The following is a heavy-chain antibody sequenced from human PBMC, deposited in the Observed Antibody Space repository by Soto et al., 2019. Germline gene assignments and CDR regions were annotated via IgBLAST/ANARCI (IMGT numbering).Heavy chain of an antibody. CDR2: IYYSGST. V-gene: IGHV4-31*03. J-gene: IGHJ6*02. CDR1: GVSISSGGYY. D-gene: IGHD3-9*01. Sequence: PSETLSLTCTVSGVSISSGGYYWSWIRQHPGKGLEWIGYIYYSGSTYYNPSLKSRVTISVDTSKNQFSLKLSSVTAADTAVYYCAGNILTGYHYYYYYGMDVWGQGTTVTVSS. CDR3: AGNILTGYHYYYYYGMDV.